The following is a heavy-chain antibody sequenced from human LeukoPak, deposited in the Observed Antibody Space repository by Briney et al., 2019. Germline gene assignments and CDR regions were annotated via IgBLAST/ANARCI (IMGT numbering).Heavy chain of an antibody. CDR3: ARQDYGDYAFDY. CDR2: IYYSGST. J-gene: IGHJ4*02. Sequence: SETLSLTSTVSGGSISSSSYYWGWIQHPPGNRLEWIGNIYYSGSTYYNPSLKSRVTISVDTSKNQFSLKLSSVTAADTAVYYCARQDYGDYAFDYWGQGTLVTVSS. V-gene: IGHV4-39*01. D-gene: IGHD4-17*01. CDR1: GGSISSSSYY.